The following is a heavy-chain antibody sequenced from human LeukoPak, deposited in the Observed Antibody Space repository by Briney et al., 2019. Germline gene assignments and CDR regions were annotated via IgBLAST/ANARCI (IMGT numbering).Heavy chain of an antibody. V-gene: IGHV4-59*01. J-gene: IGHJ4*02. CDR2: IYYSGST. D-gene: IGHD3-3*01. CDR1: GVSISSYY. CDR3: ARENYDFWSGYRLIDY. Sequence: SETLSLTCTVSGVSISSYYWSWIRQPPGKGLEWIGYIYYSGSTNYNPSLKSRVTISVDTSKNQFSLKLSSVTAADTAVYYCARENYDFWSGYRLIDYWGQGTLVTVSS.